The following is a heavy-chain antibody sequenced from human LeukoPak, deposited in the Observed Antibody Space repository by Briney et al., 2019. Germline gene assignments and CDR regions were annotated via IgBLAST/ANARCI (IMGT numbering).Heavy chain of an antibody. Sequence: SETLXXTXXXXXXXXXGXXXSWIRQPPGKGREWSGEINHSGSTNYNPSLKSRVTRSVDKSKNQFSLKLSSVTAADTAVYYCARGRITMVRGVIIGYFDYWGQGTLVTVSS. CDR2: INHSGST. J-gene: IGHJ4*02. V-gene: IGHV4-34*01. CDR3: ARGRITMVRGVIIGYFDY. D-gene: IGHD3-10*01. CDR1: XXXXXGXX.